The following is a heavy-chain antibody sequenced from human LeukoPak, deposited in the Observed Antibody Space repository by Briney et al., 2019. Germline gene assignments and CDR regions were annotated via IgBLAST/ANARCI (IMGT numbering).Heavy chain of an antibody. V-gene: IGHV4-30-4*01. Sequence: SETLSLTCTVSGGSISSGDYYWSWIRQPPGKGLEWLGYIYYSGSTYYNPSLKSRVTISVDTSKNQFSLKLSSVTAADTAVYYCARADYDFWSGPSGYGMDVWGQGTTVTVSS. D-gene: IGHD3-3*01. J-gene: IGHJ6*02. CDR3: ARADYDFWSGPSGYGMDV. CDR2: IYYSGST. CDR1: GGSISSGDYY.